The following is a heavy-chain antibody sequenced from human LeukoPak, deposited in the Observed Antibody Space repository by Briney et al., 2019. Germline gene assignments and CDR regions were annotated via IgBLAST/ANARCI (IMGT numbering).Heavy chain of an antibody. CDR3: ARSGKDDKFDS. CDR2: FYTSGST. CDR1: GGSISSGNYY. V-gene: IGHV4-61*02. D-gene: IGHD1-1*01. Sequence: SETLSLTCTVSGGSISSGNYYWTWIRQPAGKGLEWIGRFYTSGSTNYNPSLKSRVTISVDTSKNQLSLKVSSVTAADTAVYFCARSGKDDKFDSWGQGTLVTVSS. J-gene: IGHJ4*02.